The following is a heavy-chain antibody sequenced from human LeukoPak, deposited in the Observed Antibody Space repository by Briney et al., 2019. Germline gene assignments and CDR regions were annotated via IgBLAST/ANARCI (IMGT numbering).Heavy chain of an antibody. CDR1: GFTFSSYG. CDR3: AKELYYDSSGCDY. CDR2: ISYDGSNK. V-gene: IGHV3-30*18. D-gene: IGHD3-22*01. J-gene: IGHJ4*02. Sequence: GGSLRLSCAASGFTFSSYGIHWVRQAPGKGLDWVAVISYDGSNKDYADSVKCRFTTSRDNSKNTLYLQMNSLRSEDTAVYYCAKELYYDSSGCDYWGQGTLVTVSS.